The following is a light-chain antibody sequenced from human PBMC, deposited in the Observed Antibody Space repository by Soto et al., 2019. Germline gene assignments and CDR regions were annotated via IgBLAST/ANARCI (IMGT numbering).Light chain of an antibody. Sequence: QSVLTQPPSVSAAPGQKVSISCSGSSSNVGKNFVSWYQHVPGKAPKLLIYDNQKRPSGIPDRFSASKSGTLATLDITGLQTGDEADYYCGTWDSSLTIGVIFGGGTKVTAL. CDR3: GTWDSSLTIGVI. V-gene: IGLV1-51*01. CDR2: DNQ. CDR1: SSNVGKNF. J-gene: IGLJ2*01.